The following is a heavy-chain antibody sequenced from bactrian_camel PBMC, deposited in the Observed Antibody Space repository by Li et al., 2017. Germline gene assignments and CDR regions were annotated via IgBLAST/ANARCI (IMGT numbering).Heavy chain of an antibody. CDR2: IYGTGGMA. V-gene: IGHV3S25*01. CDR1: GSTYSRNC. D-gene: IGHD4*01. CDR3: ARDGHYYSDYE. J-gene: IGHJ4*01. Sequence: WSLGLSCAASGSTYSRNCMGWFRQAPGKGREGVATIYGTGGMAYYADSVKGRFTISRDNAKNTVYLQLNGLQIEDMAMYYCARDGHYYSDYEWGQGTQVTVS.